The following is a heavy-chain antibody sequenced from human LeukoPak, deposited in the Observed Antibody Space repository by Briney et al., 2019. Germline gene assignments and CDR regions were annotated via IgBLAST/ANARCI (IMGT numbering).Heavy chain of an antibody. D-gene: IGHD1-1*01. CDR3: ARNGNWNYVDY. V-gene: IGHV4-59*08. J-gene: IGHJ4*02. CDR1: GGSISSYY. CDR2: IYYNGNT. Sequence: PSETLSLTCTVSGGSISSYYWSWIRQPPGKGLEWIGYIYYNGNTNYIPSLKSRVTISVDTSKNQFSLRSSSVTAADTAVHYCARNGNWNYVDYWGQGTLVTVSS.